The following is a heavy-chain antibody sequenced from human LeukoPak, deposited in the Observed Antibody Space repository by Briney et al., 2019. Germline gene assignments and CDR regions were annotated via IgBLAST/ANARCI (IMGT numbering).Heavy chain of an antibody. J-gene: IGHJ3*02. CDR2: INHSGST. Sequence: SETLSLTCAVYGGSFSGYYWSWIRQPPGKGLEWIGEINHSGSTNYNPSLKSRVTISVDTSKNQFSLKLSSVTAADTAVYYCARHNKYYYDSSGYPRAFDIWGQGTMVTVSS. CDR1: GGSFSGYY. CDR3: ARHNKYYYDSSGYPRAFDI. V-gene: IGHV4-34*01. D-gene: IGHD3-22*01.